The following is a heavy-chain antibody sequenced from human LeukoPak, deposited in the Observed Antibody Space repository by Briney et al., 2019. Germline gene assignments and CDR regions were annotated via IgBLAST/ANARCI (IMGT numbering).Heavy chain of an antibody. Sequence: SETLSLTCTVSGGSISSSSYYWGWIRQPPGKGLEWIGSIYYSGSTYYNPSLKSRVTISVDTSKNQFSLKLSSVTAADTAVYYCARHGQPHTCFDYWGQGTLVTVSS. CDR3: ARHGQPHTCFDY. J-gene: IGHJ4*02. D-gene: IGHD2-2*02. CDR2: IYYSGST. V-gene: IGHV4-39*01. CDR1: GGSISSSSYY.